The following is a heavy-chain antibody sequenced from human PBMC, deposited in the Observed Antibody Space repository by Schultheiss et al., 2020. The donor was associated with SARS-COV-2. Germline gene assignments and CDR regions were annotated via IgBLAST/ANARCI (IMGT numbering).Heavy chain of an antibody. V-gene: IGHV3-23*01. Sequence: GESLKISCAASDFTFSSYTMNWVRQAPGKGLEWVSAISGSGGSTYYADSVKGRFTISRDNSKNTLYLQMNSLKTEDTAVYYCTRTNIIEVAGKYYFDYWGQGTLVTVSS. CDR1: DFTFSSYT. J-gene: IGHJ4*02. CDR2: ISGSGGST. CDR3: TRTNIIEVAGKYYFDY. D-gene: IGHD6-19*01.